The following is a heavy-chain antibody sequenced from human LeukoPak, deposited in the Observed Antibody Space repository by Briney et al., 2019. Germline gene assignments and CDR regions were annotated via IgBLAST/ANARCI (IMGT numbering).Heavy chain of an antibody. CDR3: ARDSEQQLVPYYFDY. V-gene: IGHV3-21*01. J-gene: IGHJ4*02. D-gene: IGHD6-13*01. Sequence: GGSLRLSCTASGFTFGDYAMSWFRQAPGKGLEWVSSISSSSSYIYYADSVKGRFTISRDNAKNSLYLQMNSLRAEDTAVYYCARDSEQQLVPYYFDYWGQGTLVTVSS. CDR1: GFTFGDYA. CDR2: ISSSSSYI.